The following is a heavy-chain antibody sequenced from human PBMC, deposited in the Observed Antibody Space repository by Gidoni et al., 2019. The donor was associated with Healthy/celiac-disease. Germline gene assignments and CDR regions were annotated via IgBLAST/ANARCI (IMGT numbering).Heavy chain of an antibody. CDR3: ARDPKGKRYSSSWWDY. CDR1: GFTFSSYS. D-gene: IGHD6-13*01. V-gene: IGHV3-48*02. CDR2: ISSSSSTI. J-gene: IGHJ4*02. Sequence: EVQLVESGGGLVQPGGSLRLSCAASGFTFSSYSMNWVRQAPGKGLEWVSYISSSSSTIYYADSVKGRFTISRDNAKNSLYLQMNSLRDEDTAVYYCARDPKGKRYSSSWWDYWGQGTLVTVSS.